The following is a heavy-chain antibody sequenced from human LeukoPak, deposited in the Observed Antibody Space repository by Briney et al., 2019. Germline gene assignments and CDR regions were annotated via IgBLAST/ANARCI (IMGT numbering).Heavy chain of an antibody. CDR1: GFTFSSYA. Sequence: GGSLRLSCAASGFTFSSYAMNWVRQAPGKGLEWVSAISGSGGSTHYADSVKGRFTISRDDSKNTLYLQMNSLRAEDTAVYYCAKGYSSGWYFLDNWGQGILVTVSS. D-gene: IGHD6-19*01. V-gene: IGHV3-23*01. CDR3: AKGYSSGWYFLDN. J-gene: IGHJ4*02. CDR2: ISGSGGST.